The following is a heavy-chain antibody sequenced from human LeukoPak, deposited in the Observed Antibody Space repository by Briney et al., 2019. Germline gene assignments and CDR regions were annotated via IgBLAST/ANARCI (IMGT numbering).Heavy chain of an antibody. J-gene: IGHJ6*02. D-gene: IGHD3-22*01. CDR3: ARHLKSSGYYYYYGMDV. CDR2: IYYSGST. V-gene: IGHV4-39*01. Sequence: SETLSLTCTVSGGSISSSSYYWGWIRQPPGKGLEWIGSIYYSGSTYYNPSLKSRVTISVDTSKNQFSLKLSSVTAADTAVYYCARHLKSSGYYYYYGMDVWGQGTTVTVSS. CDR1: GGSISSSSYY.